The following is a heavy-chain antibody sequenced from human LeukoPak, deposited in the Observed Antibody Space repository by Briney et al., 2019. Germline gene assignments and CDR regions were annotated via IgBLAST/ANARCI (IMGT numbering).Heavy chain of an antibody. J-gene: IGHJ4*01. CDR1: GGSISSSSYY. Sequence: SQTLSLTCTVSGGSISSSSYYWGWIRQPPGKGLEWIGSIYYSGSTYYNPSLKSRVTISVDTSKNQFSLKLSSVTAADTAVYYCARDTLGSYRLYYFDYWGQETWSPSPQ. CDR2: IYYSGST. D-gene: IGHD3-16*02. CDR3: ARDTLGSYRLYYFDY. V-gene: IGHV4-39*07.